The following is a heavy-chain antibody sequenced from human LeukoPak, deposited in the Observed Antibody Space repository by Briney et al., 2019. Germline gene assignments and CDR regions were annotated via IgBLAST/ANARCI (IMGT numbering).Heavy chain of an antibody. CDR2: ISSSSSTI. Sequence: AGGSLRLSXAASGFTFSSYSMNWVRQAPGKGLEWVSYISSSSSTIYYADSVKGRFTISRDNAKNSLYLQMNSLRAEDTAVYYCARDKGRYYDFWSGYHTFDYWGQGTLVTVSS. J-gene: IGHJ4*02. D-gene: IGHD3-3*01. CDR3: ARDKGRYYDFWSGYHTFDY. V-gene: IGHV3-48*01. CDR1: GFTFSSYS.